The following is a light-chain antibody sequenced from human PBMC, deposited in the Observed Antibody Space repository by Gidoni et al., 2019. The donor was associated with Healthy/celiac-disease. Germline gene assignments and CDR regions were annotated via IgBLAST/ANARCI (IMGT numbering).Light chain of an antibody. CDR1: SSDVGGYNY. V-gene: IGLV2-14*01. J-gene: IGLJ2*01. Sequence: QSALTQPASVSGSPGQSITISCPGTSSDVGGYNYVSWYQQHPGKAPKLMIYEVSNRPSGVPDRFSGSKSGNTASLTISGLQAEDEADYYCSSYTSSSTLYVVFGGGTKLTVL. CDR3: SSYTSSSTLYVV. CDR2: EVS.